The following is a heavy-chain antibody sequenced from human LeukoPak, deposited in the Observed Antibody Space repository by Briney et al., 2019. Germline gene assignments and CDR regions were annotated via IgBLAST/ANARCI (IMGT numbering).Heavy chain of an antibody. Sequence: GGSLRLSCAASGFTFSSYSMNWVRQAPGKGLEWVSYISSSSTIYYADSVKGRFTISRDNAKNSLYLQMNSLRAEDTAVYYCARGYYDSSGYYQSFDYWGQGTLVTVSS. CDR2: ISSSSTI. V-gene: IGHV3-48*04. CDR3: ARGYYDSSGYYQSFDY. D-gene: IGHD3-22*01. CDR1: GFTFSSYS. J-gene: IGHJ4*02.